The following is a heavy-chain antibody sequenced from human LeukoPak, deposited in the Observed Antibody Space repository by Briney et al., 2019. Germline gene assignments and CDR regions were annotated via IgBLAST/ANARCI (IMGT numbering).Heavy chain of an antibody. CDR3: TRAVSGWTGYFDY. Sequence: GGSLRLSCTASGFTFGDYAMSWVRQAPGKGLEWVGFIRSKAYGGTTEYAAPVKGRFTISRDDSKSIAYLQMNSLKTGDTAVYYCTRAVSGWTGYFDYWGQGTLVTVSS. J-gene: IGHJ4*02. D-gene: IGHD6-19*01. V-gene: IGHV3-49*04. CDR1: GFTFGDYA. CDR2: IRSKAYGGTT.